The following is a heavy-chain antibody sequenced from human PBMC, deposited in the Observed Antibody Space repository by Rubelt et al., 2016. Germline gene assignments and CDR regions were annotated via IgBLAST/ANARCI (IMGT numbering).Heavy chain of an antibody. D-gene: IGHD6-13*01. V-gene: IGHV1-18*01. CDR1: GYTFTSYG. Sequence: QVQLVQSGAEVKKPGASVKVSCKASGYTFTSYGISWVRQAPGQGLEWMGWISAYNGNTNYAQKCQVRVTMTTDTATSTAYMELRSLRSDDTAVYYCASMYSSSWYRGWFDPWGQGTLVTVSS. CDR3: ASMYSSSWYRGWFDP. CDR2: ISAYNGNT. J-gene: IGHJ5*02.